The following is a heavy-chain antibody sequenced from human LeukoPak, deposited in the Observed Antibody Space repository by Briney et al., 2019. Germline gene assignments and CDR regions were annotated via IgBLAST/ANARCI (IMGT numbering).Heavy chain of an antibody. CDR3: AKSFSSSSWAFDI. Sequence: PEGSLRLSCVASGFTFSSYGMHWVRQAPGKGLEWVAFIRYDGSNTYSADSVKGRFTISRDNSKHTLYLQMDSLRTEDTALYYCAKSFSSSSWAFDIWGQGTMVTVSS. J-gene: IGHJ3*02. CDR1: GFTFSSYG. V-gene: IGHV3-30*02. D-gene: IGHD6-6*01. CDR2: IRYDGSNT.